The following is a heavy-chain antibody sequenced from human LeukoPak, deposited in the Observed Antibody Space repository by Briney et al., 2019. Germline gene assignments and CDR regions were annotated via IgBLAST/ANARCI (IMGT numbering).Heavy chain of an antibody. Sequence: TGGSLRLSCAASGFTFSSYGMNWVRQAPGKGLEWVSYITSSGSTIYYAGSVKGRFSISRDNAKNSVHLQMNSLRDDDTAVYYCARVDGSGWFRYWGQGTLVTVSS. V-gene: IGHV3-48*02. CDR2: ITSSGSTI. CDR3: ARVDGSGWFRY. CDR1: GFTFSSYG. D-gene: IGHD6-19*01. J-gene: IGHJ4*02.